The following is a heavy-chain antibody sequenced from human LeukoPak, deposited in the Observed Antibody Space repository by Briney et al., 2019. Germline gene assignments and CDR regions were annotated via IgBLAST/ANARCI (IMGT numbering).Heavy chain of an antibody. Sequence: SETLSLTCAVYGGSFSDYYRSWIRQPPGKGLEWIGEINHSGSTNYNPSLKSRITISVDTSKNQFSLKLSSVTAADTAVYYCARDRLAAAGYYYSGMDVWGQGTTVTVSS. CDR3: ARDRLAAAGYYYSGMDV. CDR2: INHSGST. CDR1: GGSFSDYY. V-gene: IGHV4-34*01. J-gene: IGHJ6*02. D-gene: IGHD6-13*01.